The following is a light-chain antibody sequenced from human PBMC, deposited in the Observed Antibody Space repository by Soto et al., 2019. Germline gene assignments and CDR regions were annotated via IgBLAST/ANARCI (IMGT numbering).Light chain of an antibody. CDR2: AAS. Sequence: AIQMTQSPSSFSASLGDRVTITCRASQGISSYLAWYQQKPGKAPKLLIYAASTLQSGVPSRFSGSGSGTDFTLTISCLQSEDFATYYCQQYYSYPFTFGQGTRLEI. J-gene: IGKJ5*01. CDR3: QQYYSYPFT. V-gene: IGKV1-8*01. CDR1: QGISSY.